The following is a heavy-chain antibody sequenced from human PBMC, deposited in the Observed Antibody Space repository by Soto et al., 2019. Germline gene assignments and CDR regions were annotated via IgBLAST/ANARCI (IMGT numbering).Heavy chain of an antibody. CDR1: GYIFRSYG. CDR2: ISAYSDNP. J-gene: IGHJ3*02. Sequence: QVQLVQSGAEVKKPGASVKISCKGSGYIFRSYGLNWVRQAPGQGLEWMGRISAYSDNPNYAQNLQGRVIMTIDTSTSTAYMDLRSLRFDDTSVYYCARESITEIVAPGAFDTWGQGTMVTVS. D-gene: IGHD3-22*01. V-gene: IGHV1-18*01. CDR3: ARESITEIVAPGAFDT.